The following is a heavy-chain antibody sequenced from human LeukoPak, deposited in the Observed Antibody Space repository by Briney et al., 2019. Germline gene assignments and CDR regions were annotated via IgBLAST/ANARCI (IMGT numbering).Heavy chain of an antibody. D-gene: IGHD3-16*01. CDR3: ATLMITFGGGYDY. J-gene: IGHJ4*02. Sequence: PGGSLRLSCAASGFTFSSYAMHWVRQAPGKGLEWVAVISYDGSNKYYADSVKGRFTISRDNSKNTLYLQMNSLRAEDTAVYYCATLMITFGGGYDYWGQGTLVTVSS. V-gene: IGHV3-30-3*01. CDR2: ISYDGSNK. CDR1: GFTFSSYA.